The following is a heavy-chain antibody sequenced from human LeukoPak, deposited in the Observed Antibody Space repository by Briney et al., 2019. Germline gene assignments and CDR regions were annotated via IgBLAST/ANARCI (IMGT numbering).Heavy chain of an antibody. CDR3: ARDRGSYYYYYMDV. Sequence: SVKVSCKASGGTFSSYAISWVRQAPGQGLEWMGGIIPIFGTANYAQQFQGRVTITTDESTSTAYMELSSLRSEDTAVYYCARDRGSYYYYYMDVWGKGTTVTVSS. D-gene: IGHD3-10*01. J-gene: IGHJ6*03. CDR2: IIPIFGTA. CDR1: GGTFSSYA. V-gene: IGHV1-69*05.